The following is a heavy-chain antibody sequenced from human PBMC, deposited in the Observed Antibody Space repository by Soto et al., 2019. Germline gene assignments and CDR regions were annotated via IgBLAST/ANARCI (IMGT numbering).Heavy chain of an antibody. CDR2: INHSGST. CDR1: GGSFSGYY. CDR3: AGSSSWYTPFDY. Sequence: SETLSLTCAVYGGSFSGYYGSWIRQPPGKGLEWIGEINHSGSTNYNPSLKSRVTISVDTSKNQFSLKLSSVTAADTAVYYCAGSSSWYTPFDYWGQGTLVTVSS. V-gene: IGHV4-34*01. J-gene: IGHJ4*02. D-gene: IGHD6-13*01.